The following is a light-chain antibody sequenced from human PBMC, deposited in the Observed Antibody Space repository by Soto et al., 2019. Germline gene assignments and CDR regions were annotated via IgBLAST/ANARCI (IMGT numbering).Light chain of an antibody. V-gene: IGKV3-15*01. Sequence: EIVMTQSPATLSVSPGERATLSCRASQSVSSNLAWYQQKPGQAPRLLIYGASTKATGNPARFSGSGSGTELTLTISSLQSEDFAVYYCQQYNNWPPRATFGGGTKGEIK. CDR2: GAS. CDR1: QSVSSN. CDR3: QQYNNWPPRAT. J-gene: IGKJ4*01.